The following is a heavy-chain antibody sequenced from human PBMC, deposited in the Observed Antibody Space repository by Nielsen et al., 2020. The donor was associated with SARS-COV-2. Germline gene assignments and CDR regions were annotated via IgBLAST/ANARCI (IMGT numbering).Heavy chain of an antibody. CDR3: VKDIEGY. V-gene: IGHV3-30*19. Sequence: GESLKISCAASGFTFSSYGMHWVRQAPGKGLEWVAVISYDGSNKYYADSVKGRFTISRDNAASSLYLQMDSLRTEDTALYYCVKDIEGYWGQGTLVTVSS. CDR1: GFTFSSYG. D-gene: IGHD3-16*02. CDR2: ISYDGSNK. J-gene: IGHJ4*02.